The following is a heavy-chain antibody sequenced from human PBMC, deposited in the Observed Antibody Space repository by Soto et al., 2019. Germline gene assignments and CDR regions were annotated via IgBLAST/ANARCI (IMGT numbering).Heavy chain of an antibody. CDR1: GGSISSGGYS. CDR3: ARSGSSSWPYYFDY. D-gene: IGHD6-13*01. Sequence: QLQLQESGSGLVKPSQTLSLTCAVSGGSISSGGYSWSWIRQPPGKGLEWIGYIYHSGSTYYNPSLQSRVTISVDRSKNQFSLKLSSVTAADTAVYYCARSGSSSWPYYFDYWGQGTLVTVSS. CDR2: IYHSGST. V-gene: IGHV4-30-2*01. J-gene: IGHJ4*02.